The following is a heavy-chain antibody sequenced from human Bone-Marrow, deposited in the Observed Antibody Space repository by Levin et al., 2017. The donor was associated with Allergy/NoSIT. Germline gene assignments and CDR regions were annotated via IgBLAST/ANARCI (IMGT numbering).Heavy chain of an antibody. CDR2: ISGSGSSP. CDR1: GFVFSNFA. J-gene: IGHJ5*02. D-gene: IGHD3-10*01. V-gene: IGHV3-23*01. CDR3: AMTSFGSGEHNWFGP. Sequence: GGSLRLSCAASGFVFSNFAMSWLRQSPGKGLEWVASISGSGSSPYYAFSLRGRFTISRDNPKNTLYLQINNLGAADTATYYCAMTSFGSGEHNWFGPWGQGTPVAVSS.